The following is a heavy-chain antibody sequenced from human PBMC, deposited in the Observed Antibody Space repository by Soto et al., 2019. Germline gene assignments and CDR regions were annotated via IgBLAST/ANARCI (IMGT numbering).Heavy chain of an antibody. D-gene: IGHD2-15*01. CDR1: SGSIANVYW. V-gene: IGHV4-4*02. CDR3: ARRYCSGGCYFDY. Sequence: PSETLSLTCAVSSGSIANVYWWSWVRQSPGKGLEWIGETSYSGITYYNPSLKSRVTISVDTSKNQFSLKLSSVTAADTAVYYCARRYCSGGCYFDYWGQGTLVT. CDR2: TSYSGIT. J-gene: IGHJ4*02.